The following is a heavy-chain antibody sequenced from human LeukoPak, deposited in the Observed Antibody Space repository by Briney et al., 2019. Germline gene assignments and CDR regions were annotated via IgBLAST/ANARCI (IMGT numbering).Heavy chain of an antibody. Sequence: PSETLSLTCTVSGGSISSSSYYWGWIRQPPGKGLEWIGSIYYSGSTYYNPSLKSRVTISVDTSKNQFSLKLSSVTAADTAVYYCARGYYYGSGSYRPGWFDSWAREPWSPSPQ. J-gene: IGHJ5*01. D-gene: IGHD3-10*01. CDR3: ARGYYYGSGSYRPGWFDS. CDR1: GGSISSSSYY. CDR2: IYYSGST. V-gene: IGHV4-39*07.